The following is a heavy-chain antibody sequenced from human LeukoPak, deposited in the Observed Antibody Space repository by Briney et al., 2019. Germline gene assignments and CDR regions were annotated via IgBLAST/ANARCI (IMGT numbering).Heavy chain of an antibody. Sequence: GASEKVSCKASGYTFTSFGFSWVRQAPGQGLEWMGWISAYNGHTNYAQNLQGRVTLTTDTSTSTAYMELTSLRSDDTAVYYCARDQVVGATAGTFDSWGQGTLVTVSS. D-gene: IGHD1-26*01. V-gene: IGHV1-18*01. CDR2: ISAYNGHT. CDR3: ARDQVVGATAGTFDS. CDR1: GYTFTSFG. J-gene: IGHJ4*02.